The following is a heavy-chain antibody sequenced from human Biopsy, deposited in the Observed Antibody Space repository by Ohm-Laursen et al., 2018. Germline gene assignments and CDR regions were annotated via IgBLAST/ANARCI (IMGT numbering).Heavy chain of an antibody. D-gene: IGHD1-14*01. J-gene: IGHJ5*02. CDR1: GGSLSSYS. Sequence: SETLSLTCTVSGGSLSSYSWSWIRQPAGKGLEWIGQIYTSGITNYSPSLKSRVTMSVDTSKNKFSLRVSSVTAADTAVYYCARDRDRRGWFDPWGQGTLVTVSS. CDR2: IYTSGIT. CDR3: ARDRDRRGWFDP. V-gene: IGHV4-4*07.